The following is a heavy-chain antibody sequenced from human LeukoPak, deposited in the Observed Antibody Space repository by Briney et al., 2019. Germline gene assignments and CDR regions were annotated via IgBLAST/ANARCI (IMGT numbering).Heavy chain of an antibody. D-gene: IGHD7-27*01. Sequence: SQTLSLTCAISGDSVSTNSAGWHWVRQSPSRGLEWLGRTYCRSKCFNDYAVSVKSRITINPDTSKNPCSLQLNSVTPEDTAVYYCARNTHWGLDYWGQGTLVTVSS. CDR3: ARNTHWGLDY. V-gene: IGHV6-1*01. J-gene: IGHJ4*02. CDR2: TYCRSKCFN. CDR1: GDSVSTNSAG.